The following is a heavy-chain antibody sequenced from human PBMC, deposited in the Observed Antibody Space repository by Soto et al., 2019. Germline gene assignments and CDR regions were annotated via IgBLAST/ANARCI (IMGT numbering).Heavy chain of an antibody. D-gene: IGHD3-10*01. Sequence: PSETLSLTCAVYGGSFSGYYWSWIRQPPGKGLEWIGEINHSGSTNYNPSLKSRVTISVDTSKNQFSLKLSSVTAADTAVYYCARGRLSYGPGSYDDYWGQGTLVTVSS. CDR3: ARGRLSYGPGSYDDY. CDR2: INHSGST. V-gene: IGHV4-34*01. CDR1: GGSFSGYY. J-gene: IGHJ4*02.